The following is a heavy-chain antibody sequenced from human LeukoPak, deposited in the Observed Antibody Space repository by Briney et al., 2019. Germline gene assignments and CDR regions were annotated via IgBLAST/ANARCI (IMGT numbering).Heavy chain of an antibody. J-gene: IGHJ4*02. CDR3: ASIVGATSAEYYFDY. Sequence: SETLSLTCTVSGGSISSSSYYWGWIRQPPGKGLEWIGSIYYSGSTYYNPSLKSRVTISVDTSKNQFSLKLSSVTAADTAVYYCASIVGATSAEYYFDYWGQGTLVTVSS. V-gene: IGHV4-39*01. CDR1: GGSISSSSYY. D-gene: IGHD1-26*01. CDR2: IYYSGST.